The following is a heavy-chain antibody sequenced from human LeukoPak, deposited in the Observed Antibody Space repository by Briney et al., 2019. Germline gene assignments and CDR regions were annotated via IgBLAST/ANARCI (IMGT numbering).Heavy chain of an antibody. CDR3: AIWMGNNADFTGPIDY. CDR1: GFTFRNYG. D-gene: IGHD2-2*03. V-gene: IGHV3-48*01. Sequence: PGGSLRLSCAASGFTFRNYGLSWVRQAPGKGLEWVSYISGAGGNVNYADSVKGRFIISRGNGKNSLYLQMSSLRAEDTAVYYCAIWMGNNADFTGPIDYWGQGTLVTVSS. CDR2: ISGAGGNV. J-gene: IGHJ4*02.